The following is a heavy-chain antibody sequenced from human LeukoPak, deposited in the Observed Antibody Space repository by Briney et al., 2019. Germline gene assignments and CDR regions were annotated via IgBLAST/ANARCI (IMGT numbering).Heavy chain of an antibody. Sequence: GGSLRLSCAASGFTFSSFWMSWVRQAPGKGLEWVANIKQDGSEKYYVHSVRGRFTISRDNAKDSLYLQMNSLKAEDTAVYYCARVRGYYDSSGYYSPWGQGTLVTVSS. CDR2: IKQDGSEK. CDR3: ARVRGYYDSSGYYSP. V-gene: IGHV3-7*01. D-gene: IGHD3-22*01. J-gene: IGHJ5*02. CDR1: GFTFSSFW.